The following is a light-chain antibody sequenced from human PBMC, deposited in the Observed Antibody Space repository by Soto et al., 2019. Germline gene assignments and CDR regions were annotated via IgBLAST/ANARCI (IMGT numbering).Light chain of an antibody. Sequence: EIELTQSPGTLSLSPGERATLSCRPSQSVSSSYLAWYQQKPGQPPRLLIFGAFSRATGIPDRFSGSGSGTAFTLTISRLEPEDFAVYYCQQYGTSVTFGQGKRLEIK. J-gene: IGKJ5*01. CDR3: QQYGTSVT. V-gene: IGKV3-20*01. CDR1: QSVSSSY. CDR2: GAF.